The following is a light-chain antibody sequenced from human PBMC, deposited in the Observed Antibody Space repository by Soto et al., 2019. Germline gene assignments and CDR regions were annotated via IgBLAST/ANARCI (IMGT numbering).Light chain of an antibody. J-gene: IGKJ4*01. CDR1: QAINTA. Sequence: AIQLTQSPISLSASVEDRVTITCRASQAINTALAWYRQRPGETPDLLMYDASRLASGVPSRFSGSGSGTDFTLTISSLQPEDFATYYCQQFSGYVLTFGGGTKV. CDR3: QQFSGYVLT. V-gene: IGKV1-13*02. CDR2: DAS.